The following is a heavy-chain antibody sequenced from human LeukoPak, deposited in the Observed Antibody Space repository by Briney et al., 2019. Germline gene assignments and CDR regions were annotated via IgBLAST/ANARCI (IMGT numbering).Heavy chain of an antibody. CDR3: ARDLNSYWNRAH. CDR1: GGSISSYY. D-gene: IGHD1-1*01. V-gene: IGHV4-59*01. Sequence: SETLSLTCTVSGGSISSYYWSWIRQPPGKGLEWIGYIYYSGSTNYNPSLKSRVTISVDTSKNQFSLKLSSVTAADTAVYYCARDLNSYWNRAHWGQGTLVTVSS. CDR2: IYYSGST. J-gene: IGHJ4*02.